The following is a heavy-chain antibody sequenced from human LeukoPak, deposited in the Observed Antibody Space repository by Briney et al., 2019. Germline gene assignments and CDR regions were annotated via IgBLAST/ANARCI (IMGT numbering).Heavy chain of an antibody. CDR2: ISGSGGST. J-gene: IGHJ6*04. V-gene: IGHV3-23*01. CDR1: GFTLSSYG. CDR3: AKDGRGRFPLGWMDV. Sequence: GGTLRLSCAASGFTLSSYGMSWVRQAPGKGLEWVSAISGSGGSTYYADSVKGRFTISRDNSKNTLYLQMNSLRAEDTAVYYCAKDGRGRFPLGWMDVWGKGTTVTISS. D-gene: IGHD2-15*01.